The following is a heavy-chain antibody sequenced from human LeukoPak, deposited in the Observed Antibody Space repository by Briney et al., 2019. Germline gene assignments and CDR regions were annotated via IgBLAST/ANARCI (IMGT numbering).Heavy chain of an antibody. J-gene: IGHJ4*02. V-gene: IGHV6-1*01. CDR2: TYFRSKWYN. CDR3: ARGRGDIDLDF. CDR1: GDSVSSNRAT. Sequence: SQTLSLTCAISGDSVSSNRATWTWIRQSPSRGLEWLGRTYFRSKWYNDYAVSVKGRITINPDTSKNQFSLQLNSATPEDTAVYYCARGRGDIDLDFWGQGTLVTVSS.